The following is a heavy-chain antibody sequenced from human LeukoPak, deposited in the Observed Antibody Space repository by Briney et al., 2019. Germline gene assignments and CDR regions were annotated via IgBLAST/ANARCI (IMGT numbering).Heavy chain of an antibody. Sequence: GGSLRLSCVALEFSFETYWMSWVRQAPGKGPQGVANINEDGSEKHYVGCVRGRFTISRDNADNSLHLQMNSLRPEDMAVYYCARGETMDVWGKGTTVTVSS. V-gene: IGHV3-7*01. J-gene: IGHJ6*03. CDR2: INEDGSEK. CDR1: EFSFETYW. CDR3: ARGETMDV.